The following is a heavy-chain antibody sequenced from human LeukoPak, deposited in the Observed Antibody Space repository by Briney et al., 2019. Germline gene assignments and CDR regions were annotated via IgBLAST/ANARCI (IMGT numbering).Heavy chain of an antibody. CDR2: IYHSGST. V-gene: IGHV4-30-2*01. Sequence: SETLSLTCAVSGGSISSGGYSWRWSRQPRGRGLEWIEYIYHSGSTYYNPSLKSRVTISVDRSKNQFSLKLSSVTAADTAVYYCARVSSGSYYDWYFDLWGRGTLVTVSS. J-gene: IGHJ2*01. CDR3: ARVSSGSYYDWYFDL. D-gene: IGHD1-26*01. CDR1: GGSISSGGYS.